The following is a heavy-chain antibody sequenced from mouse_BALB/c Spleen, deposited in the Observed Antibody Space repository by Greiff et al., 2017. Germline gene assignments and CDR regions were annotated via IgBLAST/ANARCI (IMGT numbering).Heavy chain of an antibody. J-gene: IGHJ4*01. Sequence: EVQLQQSGAELVKPGASVKLSCTASGFNIKDTYMHWVKQRPEQGLEWIGRIDPANGNTKYDPKFQGKATITADTSSNTAYLQLSSLTSEDTAVCYCARRRAYYGNFYYAMDYWGQGTSVTVSS. D-gene: IGHD2-10*01. CDR2: IDPANGNT. CDR3: ARRRAYYGNFYYAMDY. CDR1: GFNIKDTY. V-gene: IGHV14-3*02.